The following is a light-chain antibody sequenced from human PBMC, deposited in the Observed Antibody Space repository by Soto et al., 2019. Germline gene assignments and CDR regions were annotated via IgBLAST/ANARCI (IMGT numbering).Light chain of an antibody. CDR1: QTVRSSY. J-gene: IGKJ4*01. Sequence: IFLTQSPGSLSLSSGERATLSCRASQTVRSSYLAWYQQRPGQAPKLLIYGAFHLATGIPDRFSGSESGRDYTLSISRLDPEDSAVYYCQQYGDSINFGGGTKVEIK. CDR3: QQYGDSIN. CDR2: GAF. V-gene: IGKV3-20*01.